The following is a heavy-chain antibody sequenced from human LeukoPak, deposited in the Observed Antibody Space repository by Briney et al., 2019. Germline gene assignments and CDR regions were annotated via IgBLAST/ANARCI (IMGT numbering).Heavy chain of an antibody. CDR1: GGSISTSNYY. CDR2: ISSSGSTI. J-gene: IGHJ4*02. V-gene: IGHV3-11*04. CDR3: AKDEGYYDSSGPGGVDY. Sequence: KSSETLSLTCTVSGGSISTSNYYWGWIRQPPGKGLEWVSYISSSGSTIYYADSVKGRFTISRDNAKNSLYLQMNSLRAEDTAVYYCAKDEGYYDSSGPGGVDYWGQGTLVTVSS. D-gene: IGHD3-22*01.